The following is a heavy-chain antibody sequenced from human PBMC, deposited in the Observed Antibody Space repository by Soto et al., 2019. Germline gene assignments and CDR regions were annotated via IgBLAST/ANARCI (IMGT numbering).Heavy chain of an antibody. Sequence: PGGSLRLSCAASGFTFSGSAMHWVRQASGKGLEWVGRIRSKANSYATAYAASVKGRFTISRDDSKNTAYLQMNSLKTEDTAVYYCKGYDSSPDAFDIWGQGTMVTVSS. V-gene: IGHV3-73*01. CDR1: GFTFSGSA. J-gene: IGHJ3*02. D-gene: IGHD3-22*01. CDR2: IRSKANSYAT. CDR3: KGYDSSPDAFDI.